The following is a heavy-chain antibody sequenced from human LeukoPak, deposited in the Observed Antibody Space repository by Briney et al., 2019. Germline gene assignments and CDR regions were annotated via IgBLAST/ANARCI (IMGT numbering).Heavy chain of an antibody. D-gene: IGHD4-17*01. CDR3: ARDLLPGDYGLTYYYGMDV. V-gene: IGHV3-53*01. J-gene: IGHJ6*02. Sequence: GGSLRLSCAASGFTFSSYAMSWVRQAPGKGLEWVSVIYSGGSTYYADSVKGRFTISRDNSKNTLYLQMNSLRAEDTAVYYCARDLLPGDYGLTYYYGMDVWGQGTTVAVSS. CDR2: IYSGGST. CDR1: GFTFSSYA.